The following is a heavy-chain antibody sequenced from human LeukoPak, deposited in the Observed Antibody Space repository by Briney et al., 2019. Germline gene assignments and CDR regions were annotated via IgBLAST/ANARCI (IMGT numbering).Heavy chain of an antibody. CDR1: GYTFTTHY. CDR3: ARDFLNMISEY. CDR2: INPGGGNT. J-gene: IGHJ4*02. Sequence: ASVTVSCKASGYTFTTHYIHWVRLAPGQGLEWMGIINPGGGNTNYAQKFKGRVTMTRDTSTSTVYLELSSLRSEDTAVYYCARDFLNMISEYWGQGTLVTLSS. V-gene: IGHV1-46*01. D-gene: IGHD3/OR15-3a*01.